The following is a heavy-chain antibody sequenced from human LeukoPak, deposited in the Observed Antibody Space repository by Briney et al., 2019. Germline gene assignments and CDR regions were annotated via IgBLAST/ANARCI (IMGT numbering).Heavy chain of an antibody. V-gene: IGHV4-59*01. J-gene: IGHJ4*02. CDR3: ARDQGAFYSRSWLDY. CDR1: GGSISGYQ. D-gene: IGHD6-13*01. CDR2: IYHSGST. Sequence: SETLSLTCTVSGGSISGYQWSWIRQPPGKGLEWIGYIYHSGSTNYNPSLKSRVTISVDTSKNQSSLRLTSVTAADTAVYYCARDQGAFYSRSWLDYWGQGTLVTVSS.